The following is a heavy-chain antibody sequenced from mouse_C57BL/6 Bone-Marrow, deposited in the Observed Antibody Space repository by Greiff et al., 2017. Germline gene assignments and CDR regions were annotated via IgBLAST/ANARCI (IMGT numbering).Heavy chain of an antibody. CDR1: GFSLTSYG. CDR2: IWRGGST. CDR3: SRKCTDYYAMDY. J-gene: IGHJ4*01. Sequence: QVQLKQSGPGLVQPSQSLSITCTVSGFSLTSYGVHWVRQSPGKGLEWLGVIWRGGSTDYNAAFISRLSISKDNSKSQVFCKMNSLQADDTAIYDCSRKCTDYYAMDYWGQGTSVTVSS. V-gene: IGHV2-2*01.